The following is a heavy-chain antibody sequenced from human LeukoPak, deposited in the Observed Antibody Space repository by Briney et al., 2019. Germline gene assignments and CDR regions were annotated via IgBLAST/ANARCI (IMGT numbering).Heavy chain of an antibody. D-gene: IGHD5-18*01. J-gene: IGHJ4*02. V-gene: IGHV5-51*01. Sequence: SGESLKISCKGSGYSSTSYWIGWVRQMPGKGLEWIRIIYPGDSDTRYSPSFQGQVTISADKSISTAYLQWSSLKASDTAMYYCARQDTAMALYYFDYWGQGTLVTVSS. CDR3: ARQDTAMALYYFDY. CDR1: GYSSTSYW. CDR2: IYPGDSDT.